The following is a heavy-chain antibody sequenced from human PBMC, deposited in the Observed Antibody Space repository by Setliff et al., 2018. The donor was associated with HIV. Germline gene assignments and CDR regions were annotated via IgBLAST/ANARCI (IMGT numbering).Heavy chain of an antibody. CDR2: INYSGST. CDR1: GESISSKNYY. J-gene: IGHJ5*01. D-gene: IGHD3-16*01. CDR3: ARTREYRFGFGLGQFDP. V-gene: IGHV4-39*07. Sequence: SETLSLTCIVSGESISSKNYYWGWIRQPPGKGLEWIGSINYSGSTYYNPSLKSRVTISGDTSKNQFSLKMTSVTAADTAVFYCARTREYRFGFGLGQFDPWGQGTLVTVSS.